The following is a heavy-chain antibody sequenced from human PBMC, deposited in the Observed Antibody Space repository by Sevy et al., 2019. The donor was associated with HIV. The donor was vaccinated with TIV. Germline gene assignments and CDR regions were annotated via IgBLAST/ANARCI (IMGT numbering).Heavy chain of an antibody. CDR2: INHSGST. J-gene: IGHJ6*02. D-gene: IGHD2-15*01. V-gene: IGHV4-34*01. CDR1: GGSFSGYY. Sequence: SETLSLTCAVYGGSFSGYYWSWIRQPPGKGLEWIGEINHSGSTNYNPSLKSRVTISVDTSKNQFSLKLSSVTAADTAVYYCARGKVVVAATGDYYYYGMDVWGQGTTVIVSS. CDR3: ARGKVVVAATGDYYYYGMDV.